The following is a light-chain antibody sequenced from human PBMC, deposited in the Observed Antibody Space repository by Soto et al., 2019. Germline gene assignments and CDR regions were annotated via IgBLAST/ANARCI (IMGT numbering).Light chain of an antibody. Sequence: EIVLTQSPGTLSLSPGERATLSCRASQSVSSSYLAWYQQKPGQDPRLLIYGASSRATGIPDRFSGSGSGTDFTLTISRLEPEDVAVYYCQQYGSSPPWTFGQGTKVEIK. CDR3: QQYGSSPPWT. V-gene: IGKV3-20*01. J-gene: IGKJ1*01. CDR2: GAS. CDR1: QSVSSSY.